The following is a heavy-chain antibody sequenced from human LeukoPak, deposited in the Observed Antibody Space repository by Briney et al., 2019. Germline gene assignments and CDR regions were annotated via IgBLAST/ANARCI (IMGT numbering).Heavy chain of an antibody. CDR1: GFSFTDYI. V-gene: IGHV3-21*06. D-gene: IGHD2-15*01. J-gene: IGHJ6*02. CDR3: AGRCSVTRGHFSSYGMDV. Sequence: PGGSLRLSCTASGFSFTDYIMHLVRLAPGKGLEWVSSSSVRGAYIFYAVSVKGRFTISRDSANNSLYLQMNSLRAEDTALYYCAGRCSVTRGHFSSYGMDVWGQGTTVTVSS. CDR2: SSVRGAYI.